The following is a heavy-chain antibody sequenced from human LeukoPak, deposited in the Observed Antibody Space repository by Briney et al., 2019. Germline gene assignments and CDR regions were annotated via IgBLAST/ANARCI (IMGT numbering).Heavy chain of an antibody. Sequence: SGTLSLTCTVSGGSISSYYWSWIRQPAGKGLEWIGRIYTSGSTNYNPSLKSRVTMSVDTSKNQFSLKLSSATAADTAVYYCARGAYYDILTGYYGPMDVWGKGTTVTVSS. CDR2: IYTSGST. V-gene: IGHV4-4*07. D-gene: IGHD3-9*01. CDR1: GGSISSYY. J-gene: IGHJ6*03. CDR3: ARGAYYDILTGYYGPMDV.